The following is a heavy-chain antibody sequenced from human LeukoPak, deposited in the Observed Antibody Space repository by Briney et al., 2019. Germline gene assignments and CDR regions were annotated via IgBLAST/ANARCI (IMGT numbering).Heavy chain of an antibody. D-gene: IGHD3-10*01. CDR3: ASPMVRGVIITY. CDR2: IYYSGST. J-gene: IGHJ4*02. V-gene: IGHV4-39*01. Sequence: SETLSLTCTVSGGSISSSSYYWGWIRQPPGTGLEWIGSIYYSGSTYYNPSLKSRVTISVDTSKNQFSLKLSSVTAADTAVYYCASPMVRGVIITYWGQGTLVTVSS. CDR1: GGSISSSSYY.